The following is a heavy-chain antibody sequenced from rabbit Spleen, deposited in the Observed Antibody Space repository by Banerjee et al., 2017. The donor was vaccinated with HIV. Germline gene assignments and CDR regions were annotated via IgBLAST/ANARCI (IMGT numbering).Heavy chain of an antibody. CDR3: ARDLDGVIGWNFGW. CDR2: IYAGSGST. Sequence: EESGGRLVTPGTPLTLTCTASGFTISSYHMCWVRQAPGKGLEWIGDIYAGSGSTWYASWVKGRFTISKTSTTVDLQMTSLTAADTATYFCARDLDGVIGWNFGWWGPGTLVTVS. CDR1: GFTISSYH. J-gene: IGHJ4*01. V-gene: IGHV1S42*01. D-gene: IGHD1-1*01.